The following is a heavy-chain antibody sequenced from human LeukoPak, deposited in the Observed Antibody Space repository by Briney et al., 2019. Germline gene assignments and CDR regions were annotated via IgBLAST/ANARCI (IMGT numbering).Heavy chain of an antibody. CDR2: MNPNSGNT. V-gene: IGHV1-8*01. D-gene: IGHD4-17*01. Sequence: ASVKVSCKASGYTFTNYDINWVRQATGQGLEWMGWMNPNSGNTGYAQKFQGRVSMTRNTSISTAYMELSSLRSEDTAVYYRARGIGSTTVTTLEYYFDYWGQGTLVTVSS. CDR3: ARGIGSTTVTTLEYYFDY. CDR1: GYTFTNYD. J-gene: IGHJ4*02.